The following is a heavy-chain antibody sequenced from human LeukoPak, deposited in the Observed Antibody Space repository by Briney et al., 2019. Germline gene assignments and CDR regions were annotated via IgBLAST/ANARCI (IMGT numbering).Heavy chain of an antibody. D-gene: IGHD3-22*01. CDR1: GGSISSYY. Sequence: SETLSLTCTVSGGSISSYYWSWIRQPPGKGLEWIGHIYYSGSTNYNPSLKSRVTISLDTSKNQFFLNLRSVTAADTAVYFCARQGDSGRSYDYWGQGTLVTVSS. CDR3: ARQGDSGRSYDY. J-gene: IGHJ4*02. CDR2: IYYSGST. V-gene: IGHV4-59*08.